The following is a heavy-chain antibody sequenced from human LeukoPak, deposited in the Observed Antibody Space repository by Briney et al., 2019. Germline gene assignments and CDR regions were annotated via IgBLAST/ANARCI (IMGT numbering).Heavy chain of an antibody. CDR1: GGSISSSSYY. V-gene: IGHV4-39*07. CDR3: ASGGPYGDYVRLDY. CDR2: IYYSGST. D-gene: IGHD4-17*01. J-gene: IGHJ4*02. Sequence: SGTLSLTCTVSGGSISSSSYYWGWIRQPPGKGLEWIGSIYYSGSTYYNPSLKSRVTISVDTSKNQFSLKLSSVTAADTAVYYCASGGPYGDYVRLDYWGQGTLVTVSS.